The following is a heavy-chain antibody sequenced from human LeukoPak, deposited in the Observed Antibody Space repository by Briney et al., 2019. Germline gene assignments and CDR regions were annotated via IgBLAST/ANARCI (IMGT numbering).Heavy chain of an antibody. D-gene: IGHD3-16*01. Sequence: SETLSLTCAVYGGSFSGYYWSWIRQPPGKGLEWIGEINHSGSTNYNPSLKSRVTISVDTSKNQFSLKLSSVTAADTAVYYCARERGSNYWGQGTLVTVSS. J-gene: IGHJ4*02. V-gene: IGHV4-34*01. CDR2: INHSGST. CDR3: ARERGSNY. CDR1: GGSFSGYY.